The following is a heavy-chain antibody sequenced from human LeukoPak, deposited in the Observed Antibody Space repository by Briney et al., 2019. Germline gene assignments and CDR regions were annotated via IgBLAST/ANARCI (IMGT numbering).Heavy chain of an antibody. CDR1: GGSISSYY. J-gene: IGHJ4*02. Sequence: SETLSLTCTVSGGSISSYYWSWIRQPPGKGLEWIGYIYYSGSTNYNPSLKSRVTISVDTSKNQFSLKLSSVTAADTAVYYCARDGQEGLPFDYWGQGTLVTVSS. CDR3: ARDGQEGLPFDY. D-gene: IGHD3-16*01. CDR2: IYYSGST. V-gene: IGHV4-59*12.